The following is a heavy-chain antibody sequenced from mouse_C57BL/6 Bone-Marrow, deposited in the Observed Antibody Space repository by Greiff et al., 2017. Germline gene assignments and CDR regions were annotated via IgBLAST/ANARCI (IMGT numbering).Heavy chain of an antibody. CDR1: GYTFTSYW. J-gene: IGHJ3*01. CDR3: ARNRYYYGSSVAWFAY. D-gene: IGHD1-1*01. Sequence: QVQLQQPGAELVRPGTSVKLSCKASGYTFTSYWMHWVKQRPGQGLEWIGVIDPSDSYTNYNQKFKGKATLTVDTSSSTAYMQLSSLTSEDSAVYYCARNRYYYGSSVAWFAYWGQGTLVTVSA. CDR2: IDPSDSYT. V-gene: IGHV1-59*01.